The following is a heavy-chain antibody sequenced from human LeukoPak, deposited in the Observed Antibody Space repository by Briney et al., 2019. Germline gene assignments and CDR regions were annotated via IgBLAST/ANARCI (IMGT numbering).Heavy chain of an antibody. CDR2: IYYSGST. V-gene: IGHV4-59*06. Sequence: PSETLSLTCTVSGGSISSYYWSWIRQPPGKGLEWIGYIYYSGSTYYNPSLKSRVTISVDTSKNQFSLKLSSVTAADTAVYYCAGRAGYSYGLDYWGQGTLVTVSS. CDR1: GGSISSYY. J-gene: IGHJ4*02. CDR3: AGRAGYSYGLDY. D-gene: IGHD5-18*01.